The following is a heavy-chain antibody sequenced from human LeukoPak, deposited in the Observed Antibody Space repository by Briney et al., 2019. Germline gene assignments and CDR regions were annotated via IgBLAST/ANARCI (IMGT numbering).Heavy chain of an antibody. V-gene: IGHV3-15*01. CDR1: GFTFSSAW. CDR2: IKNKTNGETT. J-gene: IGHJ4*02. D-gene: IGHD2-2*01. CDR3: ARGFCSSTNCYQGPFDF. Sequence: GGSLRLSCAASGFTFSSAWMTWVRQAPGKGLGWVGLIKNKTNGETTDYAAPVKGRFIISRDDSKNTLYLQMNSLRTEDTAVYYCARGFCSSTNCYQGPFDFWGQGTLVTVSS.